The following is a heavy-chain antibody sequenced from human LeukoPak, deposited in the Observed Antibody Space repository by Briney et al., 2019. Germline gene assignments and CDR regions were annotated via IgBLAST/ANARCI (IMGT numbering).Heavy chain of an antibody. J-gene: IGHJ4*02. V-gene: IGHV3-20*04. CDR1: GFTFDDYG. CDR3: ARGILQWEGRR. Sequence: GGSLRLSCAASGFTFDDYGMSWVRQAPGKGLEWVSGIDRNGDSTGYADSVEGRFTISRDNAKNSLYLQMDSLRAEGTAVYYCARGILQWEGRRGGQGTLVTVSS. D-gene: IGHD1-26*01. CDR2: IDRNGDST.